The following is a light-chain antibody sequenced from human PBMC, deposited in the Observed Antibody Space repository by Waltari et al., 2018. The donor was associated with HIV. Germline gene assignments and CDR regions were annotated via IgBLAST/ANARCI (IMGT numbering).Light chain of an antibody. V-gene: IGKV3-11*01. J-gene: IGKJ5*01. CDR2: DAS. CDR1: QSVNIY. CDR3: QQLNNVIT. Sequence: EIVLTQSPATLSLSPGERATLSCRTSQSVNIYLAWYQQKPGQAPRLLIYDASNRATGIPARFSGGGSGTDLTLTISSLESEDFAVYSGQQLNNVITFGQGTRLEIK.